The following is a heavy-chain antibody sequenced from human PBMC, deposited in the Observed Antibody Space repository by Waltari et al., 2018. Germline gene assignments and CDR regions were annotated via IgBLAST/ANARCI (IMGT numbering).Heavy chain of an antibody. CDR2: VYYSGNA. CDR1: GGSINSSY. D-gene: IGHD2-15*01. V-gene: IGHV4-59*08. Sequence: QVQLQESGPGLVKPSETLSLTCTVSGGSINSSYWRWIRQPPGKGLEWIAHVYYSGNANYNPSLKGRVTISVDIFENQFSLNLASVTTADAAVYYCARLRGDYCSGGNCEDYWGQGTPVTVSS. J-gene: IGHJ4*02. CDR3: ARLRGDYCSGGNCEDY.